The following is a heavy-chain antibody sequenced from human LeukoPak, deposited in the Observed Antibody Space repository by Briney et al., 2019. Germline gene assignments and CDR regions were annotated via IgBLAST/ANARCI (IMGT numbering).Heavy chain of an antibody. D-gene: IGHD3-22*01. J-gene: IGHJ6*03. Sequence: SETLSLTCAVSDYSISSGYYWGWIRQPPGKELEWIGSMYQSWSTYYNPSLKSRVTISVDTSKNQFSLKLSSVTAADTAVYYCARSHSRGFYYMDVWGKGTTVTVSS. CDR3: ARSHSRGFYYMDV. CDR2: MYQSWST. V-gene: IGHV4-38-2*01. CDR1: DYSISSGYY.